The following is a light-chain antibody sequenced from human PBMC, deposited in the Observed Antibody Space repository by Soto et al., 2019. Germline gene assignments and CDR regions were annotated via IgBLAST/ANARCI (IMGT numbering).Light chain of an antibody. J-gene: IGLJ1*01. V-gene: IGLV2-14*03. CDR1: SSDVGGYNY. CDR3: SSYTSSNTRV. Sequence: QSALTQPASVSGSPGQSITISCTGTSSDVGGYNYVSWFQQHPGKDPKLKIYEVSNRRSWVSNRFSGSKSGNTASLTISGLQAEDEADYYCSSYTSSNTRVLGTGTKLTVL. CDR2: EVS.